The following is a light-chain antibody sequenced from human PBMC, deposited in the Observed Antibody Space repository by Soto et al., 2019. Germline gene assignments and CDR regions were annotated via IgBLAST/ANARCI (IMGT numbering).Light chain of an antibody. Sequence: QSVLTQPPSASGTPGQRVTISCSGGSANLGEKTVSWYQEFPGTAPTLLTYDDNQRPSGVPDRFSGSKSGTSVSLAISGLRSEDEATYYCATWDDSLDDPVVFGGGTKLTVL. CDR3: ATWDDSLDDPVV. CDR2: DDN. V-gene: IGLV1-44*01. CDR1: SANLGEKT. J-gene: IGLJ2*01.